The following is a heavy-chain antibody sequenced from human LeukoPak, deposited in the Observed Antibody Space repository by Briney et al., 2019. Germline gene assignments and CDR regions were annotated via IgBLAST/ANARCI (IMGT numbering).Heavy chain of an antibody. CDR3: AKVPGKARKFGNLEY. D-gene: IGHD1-14*01. CDR2: MRHDGSNK. CDR1: GFTLANYA. Sequence: GGSLRLSCVVSGFTLANYAMHWARQAPGKGLEWVAFMRHDGSNKDYPDSVRGRFTISRDSSKNTLYLQMNDLRSEGTAVYYCAKVPGKARKFGNLEYWGQGTLVIVSS. V-gene: IGHV3-30*02. J-gene: IGHJ4*02.